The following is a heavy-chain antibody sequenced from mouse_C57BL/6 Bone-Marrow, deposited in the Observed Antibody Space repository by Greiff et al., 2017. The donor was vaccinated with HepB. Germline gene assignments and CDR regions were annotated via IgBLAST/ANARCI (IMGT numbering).Heavy chain of an antibody. CDR1: GYTFTSYW. V-gene: IGHV1-50*01. CDR3: AHYHWFAY. D-gene: IGHD1-2*01. J-gene: IGHJ3*01. CDR2: IDPSDSYT. Sequence: VKLQQPGAELVKPGASVKLSCKASGYTFTSYWMQWVKQRPGQGLEWIGEIDPSDSYTNYNQKFKGKATLTVDTSSSTAYMQLSSLTSEDSAVYYCAHYHWFAYGGQGTLVTVSA.